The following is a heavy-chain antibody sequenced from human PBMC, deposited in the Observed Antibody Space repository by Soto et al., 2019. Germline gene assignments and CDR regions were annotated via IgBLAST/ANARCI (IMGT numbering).Heavy chain of an antibody. CDR1: GGTFSTLG. J-gene: IGHJ4*02. D-gene: IGHD4-17*01. V-gene: IGHV1-69*13. Sequence: ASVKVSCKASGGTFSTLGIRWVRQAPGQGLEWMGGIIPFFGTARYSQKFEDRITITADESTNTVYMDLRSLTSEDTAIYYCAKSAPMDAGDKYYYDFWGQGALVTVSS. CDR3: AKSAPMDAGDKYYYDF. CDR2: IIPFFGTA.